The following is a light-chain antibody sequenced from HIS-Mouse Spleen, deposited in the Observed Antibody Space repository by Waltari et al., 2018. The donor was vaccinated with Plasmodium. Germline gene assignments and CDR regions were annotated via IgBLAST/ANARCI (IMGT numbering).Light chain of an antibody. Sequence: ELVMRQSPATLSVSPGERATRSCRASQSVSSNLAWYQQKPGQAPRLLIYGASTRATGIPARFSGSGSGTEFTLTISSLQSEDFAVYYCQQYNNWSFTFGPGTKVDIK. CDR3: QQYNNWSFT. CDR2: GAS. J-gene: IGKJ3*01. V-gene: IGKV3-15*01. CDR1: QSVSSN.